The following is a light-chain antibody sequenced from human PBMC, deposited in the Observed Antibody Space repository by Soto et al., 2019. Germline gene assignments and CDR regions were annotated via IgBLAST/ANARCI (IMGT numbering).Light chain of an antibody. CDR1: QSISSW. V-gene: IGKV1-5*03. CDR3: QQYNDNWT. Sequence: DIQMTQSPSTLSASVGDRVTITCRASQSISSWLAWHQQKPGKAPRLLIYKASNLESGVASRFSGSGSGTEFTLTSTSLQPDDSAIYYCQQYNDNWTFGQGTKVEIK. CDR2: KAS. J-gene: IGKJ1*01.